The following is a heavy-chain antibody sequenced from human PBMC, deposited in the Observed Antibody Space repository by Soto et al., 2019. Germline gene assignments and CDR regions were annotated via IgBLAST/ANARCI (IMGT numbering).Heavy chain of an antibody. J-gene: IGHJ4*02. CDR2: THYRGST. Sequence: SETLSLTCSVSGGSITSSSYYWGWIRRPPGKGLEWIGTTHYRGSTYYIPSLKSPITLSIDTSKTHFTLTLRSVTAADTAVYFCARTVTTSGWRYSFDNWGRGTLVTVSS. CDR1: GGSITSSSYY. D-gene: IGHD4-17*01. CDR3: ARTVTTSGWRYSFDN. V-gene: IGHV4-39*02.